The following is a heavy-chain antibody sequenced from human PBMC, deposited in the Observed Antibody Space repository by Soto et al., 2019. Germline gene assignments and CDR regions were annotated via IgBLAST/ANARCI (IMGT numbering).Heavy chain of an antibody. CDR2: IIPMFGTA. J-gene: IGHJ4*02. CDR3: ARSRANYYDSRGYYYSTLDY. Sequence: QVQLVQSGAEVKKPGSSVKVSCKTSGGTFSSYAISWVRQAPGQGHEWMGGIIPMFGTANYAQKFQGRVTITADESTSTAYMELSSLRSEDTAVYYCARSRANYYDSRGYYYSTLDYWGQGTLVTVSS. CDR1: GGTFSSYA. D-gene: IGHD3-22*01. V-gene: IGHV1-69*12.